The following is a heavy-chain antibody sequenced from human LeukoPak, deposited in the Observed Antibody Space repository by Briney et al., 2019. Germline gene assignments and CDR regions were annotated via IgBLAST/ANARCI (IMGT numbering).Heavy chain of an antibody. CDR3: TFDYGGKTGYFQH. D-gene: IGHD4-23*01. V-gene: IGHV3-49*04. CDR2: IRGKAYGGTT. CDR1: GFTFGNYA. J-gene: IGHJ1*01. Sequence: PGRSLRLSCTASGFTFGNYAMSWVRQAPGKVLEWVGFIRGKAYGGTTEYAASVKGRFTISRDDSKSIAYLQMNSLKTEDTAVYYCTFDYGGKTGYFQHWGQGTLVTVSS.